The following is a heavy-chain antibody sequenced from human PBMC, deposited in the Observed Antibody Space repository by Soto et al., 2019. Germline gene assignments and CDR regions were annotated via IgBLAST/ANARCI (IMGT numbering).Heavy chain of an antibody. CDR2: MNPNSGNT. CDR3: XXXXXXXXXXXXXXXDY. CDR1: GYTFTSYD. J-gene: IGHJ4*02. V-gene: IGHV1-8*01. Sequence: QVQLVQSGAEVKKPGASVKVSCKASGYTFTSYDINWVRQATGQGXXXXXWMNPNSGNTGYAQKFQGRVTMTRNTXXXXXXXXXXXXXXXXXXXXXXXXXXXXXXXXXXXXXDYWGQGTLVTVSS.